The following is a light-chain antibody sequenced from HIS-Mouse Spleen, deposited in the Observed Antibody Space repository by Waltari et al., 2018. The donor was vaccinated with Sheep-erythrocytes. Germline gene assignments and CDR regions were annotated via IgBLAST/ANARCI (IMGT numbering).Light chain of an antibody. J-gene: IGLJ3*02. CDR3: CSYAGSSTPWV. CDR1: SSDVGIYNL. V-gene: IGLV2-23*01. Sequence: QSALTQPASVSGSPGQSITISCPGTSSDVGIYNLVSRYQQHPGKAPKLMIYEGSKRPSGVSNRFSGSKSGNTASLTISGLQAEDEADYYCCSYAGSSTPWVFGGGTKLTVL. CDR2: EGS.